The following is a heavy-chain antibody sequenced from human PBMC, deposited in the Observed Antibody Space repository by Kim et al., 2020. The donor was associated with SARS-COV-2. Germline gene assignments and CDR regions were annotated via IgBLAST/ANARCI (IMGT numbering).Heavy chain of an antibody. D-gene: IGHD3-3*01. Sequence: ADSVTGRFTISRDTAKNSLYRKMNSLRAEDTAVYYCARWFFGGYESYFDYWGQGTLVTVSS. J-gene: IGHJ4*02. V-gene: IGHV3-11*04. CDR3: ARWFFGGYESYFDY.